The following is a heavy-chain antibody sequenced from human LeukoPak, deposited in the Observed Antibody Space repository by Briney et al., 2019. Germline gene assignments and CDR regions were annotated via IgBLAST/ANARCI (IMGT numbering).Heavy chain of an antibody. V-gene: IGHV1-69*04. CDR1: GGTFSSYA. CDR2: IIPILGIA. CDR3: AKTAYDILTGLPDDY. J-gene: IGHJ4*02. D-gene: IGHD3-9*01. Sequence: SVKVSCKASGGTFSSYAISWLRQAPGQGLEWMGRIIPILGIANYAQKFQGRVTITADKSTSTAYMELSSLRSEDTAVYYCAKTAYDILTGLPDDYWGQGTLVTVSS.